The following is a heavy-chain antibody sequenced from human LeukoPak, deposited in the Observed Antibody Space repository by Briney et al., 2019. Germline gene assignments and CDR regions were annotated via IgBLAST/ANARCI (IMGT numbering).Heavy chain of an antibody. D-gene: IGHD1-26*01. CDR3: ARASKVGATLIDY. Sequence: SETLSLTCTVSGGSISSYYWSWIRQHPGKGLEWIGYIYYSGSTYYNPSLKSRVTISVDTSKNQFSLKLSSVTAADTAVYYCARASKVGATLIDYWGQGTLVTVSS. J-gene: IGHJ4*02. V-gene: IGHV4-59*06. CDR2: IYYSGST. CDR1: GGSISSYY.